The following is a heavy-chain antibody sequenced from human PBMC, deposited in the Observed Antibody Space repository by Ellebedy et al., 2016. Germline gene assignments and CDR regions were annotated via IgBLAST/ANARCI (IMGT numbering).Heavy chain of an antibody. D-gene: IGHD4-17*01. Sequence: SETLSLTCAVYGGSFSGYYWSWIRQPPGKGLEWIGEINHSGSTNYNPSLKSRVTISVDTPKNQFSLKLSSVTAADTAVYYCARGPAYGDFWGQGTLVTVSS. CDR2: INHSGST. J-gene: IGHJ4*02. CDR1: GGSFSGYY. V-gene: IGHV4-34*01. CDR3: ARGPAYGDF.